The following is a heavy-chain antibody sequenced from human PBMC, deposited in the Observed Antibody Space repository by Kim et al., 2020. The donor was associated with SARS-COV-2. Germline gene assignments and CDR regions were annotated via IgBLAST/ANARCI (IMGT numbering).Heavy chain of an antibody. J-gene: IGHJ4*02. CDR3: ARDLFDYYDSSGYYY. Sequence: GGSLRLSCAASGFTFSSYSMNWVRQAPGKGLEWVSYISSSSSTIYYAASVKVRFTISRDNAKNSLYLQMNSLRDEDTAVYYCARDLFDYYDSSGYYYLGQGTLVTVSS. V-gene: IGHV3-48*02. D-gene: IGHD3-22*01. CDR1: GFTFSSYS. CDR2: ISSSSSTI.